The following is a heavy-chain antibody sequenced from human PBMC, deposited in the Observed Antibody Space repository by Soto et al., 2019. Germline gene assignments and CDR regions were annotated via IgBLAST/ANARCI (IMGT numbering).Heavy chain of an antibody. V-gene: IGHV3-30*18. CDR3: AKNRLRYSYASNYGMDV. CDR2: ISYDGSNK. J-gene: IGHJ6*02. Sequence: GGSLRLSCAASGFTFSSYGMHWVRQAPGKGLEWVAVISYDGSNKYYADSVKGRFTISRDNSKNTLYLQMNSLRAEDTAVYYCAKNRLRYSYASNYGMDVWGQGTTVTVSS. D-gene: IGHD5-18*01. CDR1: GFTFSSYG.